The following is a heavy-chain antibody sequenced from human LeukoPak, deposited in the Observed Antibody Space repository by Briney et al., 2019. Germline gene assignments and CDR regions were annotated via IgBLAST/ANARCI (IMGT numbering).Heavy chain of an antibody. J-gene: IGHJ4*02. Sequence: ASVKVSCKASGYTFTSYDINWVRQATGQGLEWMGIINPTGGSTSYAQKFQGRVTMTRDTSTSTVYMELSSLRSEDTAVYYCARGMATISDYWGQGTLVTVSS. CDR2: INPTGGST. CDR3: ARGMATISDY. V-gene: IGHV1-46*01. CDR1: GYTFTSYD. D-gene: IGHD5-24*01.